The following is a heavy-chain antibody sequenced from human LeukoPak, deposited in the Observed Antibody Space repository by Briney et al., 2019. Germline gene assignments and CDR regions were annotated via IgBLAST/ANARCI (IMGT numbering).Heavy chain of an antibody. CDR2: INEDGSEG. CDR3: ARTGRLFDY. V-gene: IGHV3-7*01. CDR1: GFTFRSYW. D-gene: IGHD2-8*02. J-gene: IGHJ4*02. Sequence: PGGSLRLSCAASGFTFRSYWMTWVRQAPGKGLEWVANINEDGSEGHYVDSVKDRFTISRDNAKNSLYLQMNSLRAGDAALYYCARTGRLFDYWGQGTLVTVSS.